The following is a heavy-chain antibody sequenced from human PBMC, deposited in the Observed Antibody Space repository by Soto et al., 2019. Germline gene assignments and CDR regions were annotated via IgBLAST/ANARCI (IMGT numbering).Heavy chain of an antibody. D-gene: IGHD6-25*01. J-gene: IGHJ4*02. Sequence: GGSLRLSCAASGFTFNNYGMHWVRQAPGKGLEWVAVVSFDGGNEYCADSVKGRCTISRDNSKNTLYLQMSSLRAEDTAVYYCAKGRQRLERWFAGVFDYWGQGALVTVSS. CDR2: VSFDGGNE. V-gene: IGHV3-30*18. CDR3: AKGRQRLERWFAGVFDY. CDR1: GFTFNNYG.